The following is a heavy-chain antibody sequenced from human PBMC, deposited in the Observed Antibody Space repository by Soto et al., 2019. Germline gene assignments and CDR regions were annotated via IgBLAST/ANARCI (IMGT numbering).Heavy chain of an antibody. J-gene: IGHJ6*02. V-gene: IGHV3-7*01. CDR3: AGTTISPRYEYYGMDV. D-gene: IGHD3-9*01. Sequence: GGSVRLSCAASGFTFSSYWMGWVRQAPGKGLEWVANIKQDGSEKYYVDSVKGRITISRDNAKNSLYLQMNSLRAEDTAVYYCAGTTISPRYEYYGMDVWGQGSTVTVSS. CDR1: GFTFSSYW. CDR2: IKQDGSEK.